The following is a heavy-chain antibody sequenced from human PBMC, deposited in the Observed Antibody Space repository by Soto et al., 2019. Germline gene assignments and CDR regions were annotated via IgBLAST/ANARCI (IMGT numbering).Heavy chain of an antibody. V-gene: IGHV3-21*01. CDR3: ARDLKVLGVINLGY. Sequence: EVQLVESGGGLVKPGGSLRLSCAASGFTFSSYSMNWVRQAPGKGLEWVSSISSSSSYIYYADSVKGRFTISRDNAKNSLYLQMNSLRAEDTAVYYCARDLKVLGVINLGYWGQGTLVTVSS. CDR1: GFTFSSYS. J-gene: IGHJ4*02. D-gene: IGHD3-10*01. CDR2: ISSSSSYI.